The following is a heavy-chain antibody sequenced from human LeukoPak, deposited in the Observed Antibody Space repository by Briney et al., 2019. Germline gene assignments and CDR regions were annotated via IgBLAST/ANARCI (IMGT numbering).Heavy chain of an antibody. Sequence: SETLSLTCTVSGGSIRSSYYYWGWIRQPPGKGLEWIGSIYDSGSTYYNPSLKSRVTISVDTSKNQISLKLSSVTAAGTAVYYCARECGGRTVGECFTYWGQGTQVTVSS. CDR3: ARECGGRTVGECFTY. CDR1: GGSIRSSYYY. CDR2: IYDSGST. J-gene: IGHJ4*02. D-gene: IGHD3-16*01. V-gene: IGHV4-39*07.